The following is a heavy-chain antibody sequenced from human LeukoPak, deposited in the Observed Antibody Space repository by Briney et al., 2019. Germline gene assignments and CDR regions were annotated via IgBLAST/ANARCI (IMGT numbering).Heavy chain of an antibody. D-gene: IGHD1-26*01. CDR1: GFTFSSYA. Sequence: GGSLRLSCAASGFTFSSYAMSWVRQAPGKGLEWVSAISDSDGNTYYADSVKGRFTISRDNSKNTLYLQINSLRAEDTAVYYCASALRIYYYFDYWGQGTLVTVSS. J-gene: IGHJ4*02. CDR2: ISDSDGNT. CDR3: ASALRIYYYFDY. V-gene: IGHV3-23*01.